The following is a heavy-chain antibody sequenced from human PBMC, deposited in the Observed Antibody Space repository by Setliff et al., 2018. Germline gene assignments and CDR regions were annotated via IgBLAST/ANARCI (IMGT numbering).Heavy chain of an antibody. CDR2: INPNSGST. D-gene: IGHD5-18*01. V-gene: IGHV1-2*02. J-gene: IGHJ5*02. Sequence: GASVKVSCKASGYTFTGYYMHWVRQAPGQGLEWMGWINPNSGSTNYAQKFQGRVTMTRDTSISTAYMELSRLTSDDSAVYYCARSKVEAAMVKHNWFDPWGQGTLVTVSS. CDR1: GYTFTGYY. CDR3: ARSKVEAAMVKHNWFDP.